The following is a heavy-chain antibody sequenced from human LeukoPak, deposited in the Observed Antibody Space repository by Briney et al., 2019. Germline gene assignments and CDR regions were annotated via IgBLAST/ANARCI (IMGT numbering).Heavy chain of an antibody. D-gene: IGHD3-22*01. CDR2: ISASGGLI. CDR1: GFNFDDYA. V-gene: IGHV3-9*03. Sequence: GGSLRLSCAVSGFNFDDYAIHWVRQGPGKGLEWVAGISASGGLISYGESVKGRFTISRDNPRNSVFLQMNFLRAEDMAMYFCTKEVQRWHSYFYRPSYALDIWGQGTMVSVSS. CDR3: TKEVQRWHSYFYRPSYALDI. J-gene: IGHJ3*02.